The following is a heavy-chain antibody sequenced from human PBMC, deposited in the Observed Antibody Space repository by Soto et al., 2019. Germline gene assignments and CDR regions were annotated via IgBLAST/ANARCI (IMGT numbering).Heavy chain of an antibody. CDR1: GGSISSYY. D-gene: IGHD4-17*01. CDR3: ARDHGEYYYYYGMDV. Sequence: SETLSLTCTVSGGSISSYYWSWIRQLPGKGLEWIGYIYYSGSTNHNPSLKSRVTISVDTSKNQFSLKPSSVTAADTAVYYCARDHGEYYYYYGMDVWGQGTTVTVSS. J-gene: IGHJ6*02. CDR2: IYYSGST. V-gene: IGHV4-59*01.